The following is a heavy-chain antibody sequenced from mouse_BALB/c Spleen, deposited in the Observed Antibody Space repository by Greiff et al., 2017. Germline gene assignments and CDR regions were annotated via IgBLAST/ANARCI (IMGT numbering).Heavy chain of an antibody. CDR1: GYTFTSYW. V-gene: IGHV1-69*02. D-gene: IGHD2-1*01. CDR3: ARDGNYGDAMDY. CDR2: IDPSDSET. Sequence: VQLQQPGAELVKPGAPVKLSCKASGYTFTSYWMNWVKQRPGRGLEWIGRIDPSDSETHYNQKFKDKATLTVDKSSSTAYIQLSSLTSEDSAVYYCARDGNYGDAMDYWGQGTSVTVSS. J-gene: IGHJ4*01.